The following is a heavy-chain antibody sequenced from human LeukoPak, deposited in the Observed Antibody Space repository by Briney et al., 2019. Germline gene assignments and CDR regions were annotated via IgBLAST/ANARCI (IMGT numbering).Heavy chain of an antibody. J-gene: IGHJ3*02. CDR3: ARDPLNGALDI. CDR2: MNPDGSTI. Sequence: GGSLRLSCTASGFSFSGSRMSWVRQLPGKGLEWLADMNPDGSTIVYVDSVRGRFTISRNNAKNSVYLQMDGLRAEDTAVYYCARDPLNGALDIWGQGTLVTVSS. CDR1: GFSFSGSR. V-gene: IGHV3-7*01.